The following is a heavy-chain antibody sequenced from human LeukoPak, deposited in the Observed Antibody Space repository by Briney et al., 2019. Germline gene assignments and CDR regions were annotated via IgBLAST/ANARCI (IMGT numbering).Heavy chain of an antibody. V-gene: IGHV1-2*02. Sequence: GASVKVSCKASGYTFIGYYMHWVRQAPGQGLEWMGWINPKTGGTNYAQKFQGRVTMTRDTSISTAFMELSRLRSDDTAVYYCARDSPGDSSSWYWGQGTLVTVSS. CDR2: INPKTGGT. D-gene: IGHD6-13*01. CDR3: ARDSPGDSSSWY. J-gene: IGHJ4*02. CDR1: GYTFIGYY.